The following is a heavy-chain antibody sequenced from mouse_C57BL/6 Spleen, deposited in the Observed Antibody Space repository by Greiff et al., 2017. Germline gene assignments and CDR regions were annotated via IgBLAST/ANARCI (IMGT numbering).Heavy chain of an antibody. Sequence: QVQLQQPGAELVKPGASVKLSCKASGYTFTSYWMQWVKQRPGQGLEWIGEIDPSDSYTNYNQKFKGKATLTVDTSSSTAYMQLSSLTSEDSAVYYCAREAYWDYWGQGTTVTVSS. CDR2: IDPSDSYT. CDR1: GYTFTSYW. V-gene: IGHV1-50*01. CDR3: AREAYWDY. J-gene: IGHJ2*01. D-gene: IGHD1-1*01.